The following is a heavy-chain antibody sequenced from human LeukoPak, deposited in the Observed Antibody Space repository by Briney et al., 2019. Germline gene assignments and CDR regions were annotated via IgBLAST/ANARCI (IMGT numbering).Heavy chain of an antibody. V-gene: IGHV1-69*05. CDR2: IIPIYGTA. J-gene: IGHJ4*02. CDR3: ARGEYYYDSSGYEFDY. D-gene: IGHD3-22*01. Sequence: ASVKVSCKASGGTFTSYAISWERQAPGQGLEWMGRIIPIYGTANYAQKFQGRVTITTDESTSTAYMELSSLRSEDTAVYYCARGEYYYDSSGYEFDYWGQGTLVTVSS. CDR1: GGTFTSYA.